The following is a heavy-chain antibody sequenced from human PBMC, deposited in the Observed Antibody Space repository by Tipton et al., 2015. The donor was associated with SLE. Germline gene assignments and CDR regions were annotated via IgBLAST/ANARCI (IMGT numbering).Heavy chain of an antibody. CDR2: IKSNTDGGIR. D-gene: IGHD4-17*01. V-gene: IGHV3-15*01. CDR1: GFTVSSNY. Sequence: GSLRLSCAASGFTVSSNYMSWVRQAPGKGLEWVARIKSNTDGGIREYAAPVRGRFTISRDDSKNTLYLQMNSLKTEDTAVYYCTSDGGYGDYGYYFDHWGQGTLVTVSS. CDR3: TSDGGYGDYGYYFDH. J-gene: IGHJ4*02.